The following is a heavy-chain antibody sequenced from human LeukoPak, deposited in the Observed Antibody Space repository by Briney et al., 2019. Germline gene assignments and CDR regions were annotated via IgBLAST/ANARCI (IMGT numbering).Heavy chain of an antibody. CDR1: GFTFISYG. CDR3: ARRPVQPYYFDY. CDR2: IRYDGSNK. J-gene: IGHJ4*02. V-gene: IGHV3-30*02. Sequence: PGGSLRLSCAASGFTFISYGMHWVRQAPGKGLEWVAFIRYDGSNKYYADSVKGRFTISRDNSKNTLYLQMNSLRAEDTAVYYCARRPVQPYYFDYWGQGTLVTVSS. D-gene: IGHD1-14*01.